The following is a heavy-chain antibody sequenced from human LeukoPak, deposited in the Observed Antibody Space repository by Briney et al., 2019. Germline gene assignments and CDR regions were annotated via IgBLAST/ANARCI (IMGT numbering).Heavy chain of an antibody. CDR2: ISRSGDSL. CDR1: GFPFRDYY. CDR3: ARDRGSGWYYFDY. D-gene: IGHD6-19*01. J-gene: IGHJ4*02. V-gene: IGHV3-11*04. Sequence: GGSLRLSCAASGFPFRDYYMTWIRQAPGKGLEWISYISRSGDSLYYADSVEGRFTISRDNAKSSLYLQMNTLRAEDTAVYYCARDRGSGWYYFDYWGQGTLVTVSS.